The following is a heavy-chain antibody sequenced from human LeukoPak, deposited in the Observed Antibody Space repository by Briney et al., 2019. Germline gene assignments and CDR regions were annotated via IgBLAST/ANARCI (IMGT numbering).Heavy chain of an antibody. D-gene: IGHD6-19*01. Sequence: PGGSLRLSCVVSGITFSSYAMSWVRQAPGKGLEWVSAISGSGGTTYYADSVKGRLTISRDNSKNTLYLQMNSLRAEDTAVYYCAAPRSGSGFILDYWGQGTLVTVSS. CDR3: AAPRSGSGFILDY. CDR1: GITFSSYA. J-gene: IGHJ4*02. V-gene: IGHV3-23*01. CDR2: ISGSGGTT.